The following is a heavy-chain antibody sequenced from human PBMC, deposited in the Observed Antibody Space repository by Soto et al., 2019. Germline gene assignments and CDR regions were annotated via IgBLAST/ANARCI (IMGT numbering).Heavy chain of an antibody. V-gene: IGHV3-72*01. J-gene: IGHJ6*02. Sequence: EVQLVESGGGLVQPGGSLRLSCAASGFTFSDHYMDWVRQAPGKGLEWVGRTRNKANSYTTEYAASVKGRFTISRDDSKNSLYLQMNSLKTEDTAVYYCCRISVIKVRGLDYYGMDVWGQGTTVTVSS. CDR3: CRISVIKVRGLDYYGMDV. D-gene: IGHD3-10*01. CDR1: GFTFSDHY. CDR2: TRNKANSYTT.